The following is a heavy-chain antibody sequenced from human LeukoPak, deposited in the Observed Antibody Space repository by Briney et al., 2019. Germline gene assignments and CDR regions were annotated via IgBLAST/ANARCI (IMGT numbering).Heavy chain of an antibody. Sequence: PSETLSLTCTVSGGSVSSGSYYWNWIRQRPGKGLEWIGSIYYSGSTNYNPSLKSRVTISIDTSKNQFSLKLSSVTAADTAVYFCAKKESGLYGVDVWGQGTTVTVSS. CDR2: IYYSGST. V-gene: IGHV4-61*01. J-gene: IGHJ6*02. CDR3: AKKESGLYGVDV. CDR1: GGSVSSGSYY.